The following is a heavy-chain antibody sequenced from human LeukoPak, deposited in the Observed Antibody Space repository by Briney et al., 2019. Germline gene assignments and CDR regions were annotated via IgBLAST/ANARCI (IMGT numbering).Heavy chain of an antibody. CDR2: INPNSGGT. D-gene: IGHD4-11*01. CDR3: ARDYSNDGFDY. J-gene: IGHJ4*02. V-gene: IGHV1-2*06. Sequence: ASVKVSCKASGYTFTGYYMHWVRQAPGQGLEWMGRINPNSGGTSYAQKFQGRVTMTRDTSISTAYMELSRLRSDDTAVYYWARDYSNDGFDYGGERTLVTVSS. CDR1: GYTFTGYY.